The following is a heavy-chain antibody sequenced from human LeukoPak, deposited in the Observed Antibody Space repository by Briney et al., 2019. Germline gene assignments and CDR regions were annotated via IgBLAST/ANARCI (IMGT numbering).Heavy chain of an antibody. J-gene: IGHJ4*02. CDR2: INPNSGGT. CDR1: GYTFTGYY. D-gene: IGHD6-13*01. CDR3: ARSRGAGGIAAAGFDY. V-gene: IGHV1-2*02. Sequence: ASVKVSCKASGYTFTGYYMHWVRQAPGQGLERMGWINPNSGGTNYEQKFQGRVTMTRDTSISTAYMELSRLRSDDTAVYYCARSRGAGGIAAAGFDYWGQGTLVTVSS.